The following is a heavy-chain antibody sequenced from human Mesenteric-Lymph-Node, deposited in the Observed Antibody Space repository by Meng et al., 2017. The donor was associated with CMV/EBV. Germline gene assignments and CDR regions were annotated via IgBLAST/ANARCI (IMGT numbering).Heavy chain of an antibody. CDR2: IWYDEANK. J-gene: IGHJ4*02. Sequence: GGSLRLSCAASGSTFSRYPMHWVRQAPGKGLEWVTVIWYDEANKYYADSVKGRFTISRDNSRNTLYLQMNSLRAEDTAVYYCAKDRVGGSHSFDLWGQGTLVTVSS. CDR1: GSTFSRYP. CDR3: AKDRVGGSHSFDL. V-gene: IGHV3-33*06. D-gene: IGHD2-15*01.